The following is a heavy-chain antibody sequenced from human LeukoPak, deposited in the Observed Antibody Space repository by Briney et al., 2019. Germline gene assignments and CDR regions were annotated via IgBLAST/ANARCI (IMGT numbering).Heavy chain of an antibody. Sequence: GGSLRLSCAASGFTFSSYAMSWVRQAPGKGLEWVSAISGSGGSTYYADSVKGRFTISRDNSKNTLYPQMNSLRAEDTAVYYCAKVVSSSSWYYWGQGTLVTVSS. V-gene: IGHV3-23*01. D-gene: IGHD6-13*01. CDR3: AKVVSSSSWYY. CDR2: ISGSGGST. J-gene: IGHJ4*02. CDR1: GFTFSSYA.